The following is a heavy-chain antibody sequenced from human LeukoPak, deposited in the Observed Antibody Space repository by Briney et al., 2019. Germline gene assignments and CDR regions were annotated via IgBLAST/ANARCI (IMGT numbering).Heavy chain of an antibody. CDR2: IKQDGSEK. D-gene: IGHD5/OR15-5a*01. CDR3: ARTDVDIVSTTLDY. J-gene: IGHJ4*02. V-gene: IGHV3-7*01. CDR1: GFTFSSYW. Sequence: GGSLRLSCAASGFTFSSYWMSWVRQAPGKGLEWVANIKQDGSEKYYVDSVKGRFTISRDNAKNSLYLQMNSLRAEDTAVYYCARTDVDIVSTTLDYWGQGTLVTVSS.